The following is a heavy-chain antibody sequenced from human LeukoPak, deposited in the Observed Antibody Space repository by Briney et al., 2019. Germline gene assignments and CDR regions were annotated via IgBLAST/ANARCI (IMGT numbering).Heavy chain of an antibody. J-gene: IGHJ6*03. CDR3: ATNMAGATPWVYFYYMDV. Sequence: GGSLRLSCAASGFSFSDYTMHWVRQSPGKGLEWLAVISYDGTHTNYAASVKGRFTIPRDNSRNTVYLEMDSLRTEDAAVYHCATNMAGATPWVYFYYMDVWGKGTAVIVSS. CDR1: GFSFSDYT. V-gene: IGHV3-30*03. D-gene: IGHD1-26*01. CDR2: ISYDGTHT.